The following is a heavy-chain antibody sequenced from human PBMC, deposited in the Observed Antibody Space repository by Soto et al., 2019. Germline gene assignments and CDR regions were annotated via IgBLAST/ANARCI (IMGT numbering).Heavy chain of an antibody. D-gene: IGHD2-2*02. V-gene: IGHV1-2*04. J-gene: IGHJ6*02. CDR1: GCTFTGYY. Sequence: ASVKDSCMASGCTFTGYYMHGVGQPPGQGREGMGWISPNSGGTNNAQKVKAWVTMTRDTSISTAYMKLSRLRSEDTAVYYCAREGCNSTSCYSRSYYYYGMDVWGQGTTVTVSS. CDR2: ISPNSGGT. CDR3: AREGCNSTSCYSRSYYYYGMDV.